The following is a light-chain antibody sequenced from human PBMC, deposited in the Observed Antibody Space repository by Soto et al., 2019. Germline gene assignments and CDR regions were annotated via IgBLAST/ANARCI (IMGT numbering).Light chain of an antibody. CDR3: QQRGKWPST. CDR2: DAY. CDR1: QSVDRY. J-gene: IGKJ2*02. Sequence: EIVLTQSPGTLSLSPGERAILSYRASQSVDRYVAWYQQKVGQAPRLLIYDAYSRATGVGARFTGSGSATDFSLTITSLEPEDFAVYYCQQRGKWPSTFGPGTKVDIK. V-gene: IGKV3-11*01.